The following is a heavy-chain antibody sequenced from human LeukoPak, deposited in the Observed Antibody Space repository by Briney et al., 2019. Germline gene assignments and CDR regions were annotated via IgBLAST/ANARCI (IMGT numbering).Heavy chain of an antibody. Sequence: GGSLRLSCAASGFTFSSYGMHWVRQAPGKGLEWVAFIRYDGSNKYYADSVEGRFTISRDNSKNTLYLQMNSLRAEDTAVYCCAKGSITMVRGVPFDYWGQGTLVTVSS. V-gene: IGHV3-30*02. CDR3: AKGSITMVRGVPFDY. CDR2: IRYDGSNK. CDR1: GFTFSSYG. J-gene: IGHJ4*02. D-gene: IGHD3-10*01.